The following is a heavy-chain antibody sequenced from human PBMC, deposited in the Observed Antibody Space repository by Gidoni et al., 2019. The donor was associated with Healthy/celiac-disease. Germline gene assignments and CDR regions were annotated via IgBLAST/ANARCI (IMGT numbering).Heavy chain of an antibody. J-gene: IGHJ6*02. Sequence: EVQLVESGGGLVKPGGSLRLSCAASGFTFSSYSMNWVRQAPGKGLEWVSSISSSSSYIYYADSVKGRFTISRDNAKNSLYLQMNSLRAEDTAVYYCARDLHYYYGMDVWGQGTTVTVSS. V-gene: IGHV3-21*01. CDR1: GFTFSSYS. CDR3: ARDLHYYYGMDV. CDR2: ISSSSSYI.